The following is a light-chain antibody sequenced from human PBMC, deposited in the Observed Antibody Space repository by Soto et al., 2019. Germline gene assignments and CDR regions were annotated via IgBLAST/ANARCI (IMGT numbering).Light chain of an antibody. CDR1: QSISSY. Sequence: DIQMTQSPSSLSASAGDRVTITCRPSQSISSYLNWYQQKPGKAPKLLIYAASTLQSGVPSRFSGSGSGTDFTLTISSLQPADFATYYCQQSYNTLPTFGQGTKVEIK. CDR3: QQSYNTLPT. J-gene: IGKJ1*01. V-gene: IGKV1-39*01. CDR2: AAS.